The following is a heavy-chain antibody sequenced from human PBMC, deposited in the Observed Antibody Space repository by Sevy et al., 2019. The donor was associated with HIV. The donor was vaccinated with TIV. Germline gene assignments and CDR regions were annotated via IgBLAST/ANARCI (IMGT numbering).Heavy chain of an antibody. Sequence: SETLSLTCTVSGGSISSSNSYYWAWIRQPPGKGLEWIGTIFYTGRTYYSPSLKSRLTISVDIFKNQFSLQLSSVTAANTAVYYCARYPHSSGFTGYYFDSWGQGTQVSVSS. J-gene: IGHJ4*02. CDR2: IFYTGRT. CDR3: ARYPHSSGFTGYYFDS. V-gene: IGHV4-39*01. CDR1: GGSISSSNSYY. D-gene: IGHD3-22*01.